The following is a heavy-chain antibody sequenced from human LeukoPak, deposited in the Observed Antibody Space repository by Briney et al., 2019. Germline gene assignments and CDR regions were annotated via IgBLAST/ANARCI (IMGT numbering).Heavy chain of an antibody. Sequence: SETLSLTCTVSGGSISSSSYYWGWIRQPPGKGLEWIGSIYYSGSTYYNPSLKSRVTISVDTSKNQFSLKLSSVTAADTAVYYCARRGRILSAFDIWGQGTMVTVSS. CDR2: IYYSGST. CDR3: ARRGRILSAFDI. J-gene: IGHJ3*02. V-gene: IGHV4-39*01. CDR1: GGSISSSSYY. D-gene: IGHD2-15*01.